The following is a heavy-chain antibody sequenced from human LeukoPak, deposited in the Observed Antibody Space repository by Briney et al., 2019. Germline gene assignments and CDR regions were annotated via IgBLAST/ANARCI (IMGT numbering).Heavy chain of an antibody. J-gene: IGHJ5*02. D-gene: IGHD3-22*01. CDR3: ARRYYHSSEFDP. CDR1: GYSFSNYW. Sequence: GESLKISCKASGYSFSNYWIGWVRQLPGKGLEWMGIIYPADSNTLYSPSFQGQVTISADKSISTAYLQWSSLKASDTAMYYCARRYYHSSEFDPWGQGNLVTVSS. V-gene: IGHV5-51*01. CDR2: IYPADSNT.